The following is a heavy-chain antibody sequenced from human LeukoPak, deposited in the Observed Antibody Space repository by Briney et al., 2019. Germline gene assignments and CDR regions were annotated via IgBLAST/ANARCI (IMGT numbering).Heavy chain of an antibody. Sequence: ASVKVSCKASGHTFTSYDINWGRQATGQGLEWKGWMNPNSGNTGYAQKFQGRVTMTRNTSISTAYMELSSLRSEDTAVYYCARGGIVVVPAATELRYYYYGMDVWGQGTTVTVSS. CDR3: ARGGIVVVPAATELRYYYYGMDV. CDR1: GHTFTSYD. CDR2: MNPNSGNT. D-gene: IGHD2-2*01. V-gene: IGHV1-8*01. J-gene: IGHJ6*02.